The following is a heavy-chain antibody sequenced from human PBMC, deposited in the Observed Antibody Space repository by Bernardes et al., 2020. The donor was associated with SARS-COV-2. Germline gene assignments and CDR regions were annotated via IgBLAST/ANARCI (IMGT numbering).Heavy chain of an antibody. D-gene: IGHD3-16*02. Sequence: ASMKVSCKAIGYTFSSYGISWVRQAPGQGLEWMGWISTYNGDTNYAQKFQGRVTMNTDTSTSTAYMELRSLRFDDTAVYYCARDSFRVEDSVCGSHRTTYHYFGMDVWGQGTTVTVSS. V-gene: IGHV1-18*01. CDR2: ISTYNGDT. CDR1: GYTFSSYG. J-gene: IGHJ6*02. CDR3: ARDSFRVEDSVCGSHRTTYHYFGMDV.